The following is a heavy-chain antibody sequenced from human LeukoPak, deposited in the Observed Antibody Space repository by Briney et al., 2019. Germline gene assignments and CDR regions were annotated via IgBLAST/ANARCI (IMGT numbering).Heavy chain of an antibody. CDR1: GFTFSSYA. D-gene: IGHD6-13*01. Sequence: GGSLRLSCAASGFTFSSYAMSWVREAPGRGLEWVSAISGSGGSTYYADSVKGRFTISRDNSKNTLYLQMNSLRAEDTAVYYCARDIAAAVDAFDIWGQGTMVTVSS. CDR3: ARDIAAAVDAFDI. CDR2: ISGSGGST. V-gene: IGHV3-23*01. J-gene: IGHJ3*02.